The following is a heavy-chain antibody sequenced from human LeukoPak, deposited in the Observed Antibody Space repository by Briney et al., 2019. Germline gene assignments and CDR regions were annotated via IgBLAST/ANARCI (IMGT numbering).Heavy chain of an antibody. CDR2: ISYDGSNK. CDR1: GFTFSSYV. CDR3: ARVPLGTQQWLESRRGMDV. V-gene: IGHV3-30-3*01. Sequence: GGSLRLSCAASGFTFSSYVMHWVRQAPGKGLEWVAVISYDGSNKYYADSVKGRFTISRDSAKNTLYLQMNSLRAEDTAVYYCARVPLGTQQWLESRRGMDVWGQGTTVTVSS. D-gene: IGHD6-19*01. J-gene: IGHJ6*02.